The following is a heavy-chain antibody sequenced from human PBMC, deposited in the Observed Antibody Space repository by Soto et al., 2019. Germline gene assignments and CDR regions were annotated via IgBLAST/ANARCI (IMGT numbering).Heavy chain of an antibody. D-gene: IGHD5-12*01. Sequence: QVQLVESGGGVVQPGRSLRLSCAASGFTFSSYAMHWVRQAPGKGLEWVAVISYDGSNKYYADSVKGRFTISRDNSKNTLYLQMNSLRAEDTAVYYCAKCRDGYNSYFDYWGQGTLVTVSS. CDR2: ISYDGSNK. J-gene: IGHJ4*02. CDR3: AKCRDGYNSYFDY. CDR1: GFTFSSYA. V-gene: IGHV3-30-3*02.